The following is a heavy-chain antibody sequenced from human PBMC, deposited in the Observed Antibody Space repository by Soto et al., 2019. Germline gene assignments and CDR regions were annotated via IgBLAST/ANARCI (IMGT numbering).Heavy chain of an antibody. D-gene: IGHD3-10*01. V-gene: IGHV3-21*01. CDR3: ARDQSGSGSYNV. Sequence: PGGSLRLSCAASGFTFSSYSMNWVRQAPGKGLEWVSSISSSSSYIYYADSVKGRFTISRDNAKNSLYLQMNSLRAEDTAVYYCARDQSGSGSYNVWGQGTTVTVSS. CDR2: ISSSSSYI. CDR1: GFTFSSYS. J-gene: IGHJ6*02.